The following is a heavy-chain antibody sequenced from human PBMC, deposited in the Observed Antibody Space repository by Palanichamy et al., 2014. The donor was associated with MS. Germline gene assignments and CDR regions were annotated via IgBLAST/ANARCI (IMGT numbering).Heavy chain of an antibody. CDR3: ARGAQVSKVLEYDY. V-gene: IGHV3-33*01. Sequence: QVQVVEVVGGGVVQPGRSLRLSCTASGFAFSTYGMHWVRQAPGKGLEWVAAIWYDGSHTYYVDSVKGRFTISRDNSKNTLYLQMNSLRAEDTAVYYCARGAQVSKVLEYDYWGQGTLVTASS. J-gene: IGHJ4*02. CDR1: GFAFSTYG. CDR2: IWYDGSHT. D-gene: IGHD2/OR15-2a*01.